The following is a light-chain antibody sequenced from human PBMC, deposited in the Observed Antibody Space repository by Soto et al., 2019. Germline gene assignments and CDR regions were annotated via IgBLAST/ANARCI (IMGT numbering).Light chain of an antibody. CDR1: QGISTY. CDR3: QHSYRPALT. V-gene: IGKV1-39*01. Sequence: IQMTQSPSSLSASVGDRVTITCRASQGISTYLKWFKQKPGKAPELLIYAASSLQSAVPSRFSGSGSGTEFTLTISSLQPEDFATYYCQHSYRPALTFGGGTKVEIK. CDR2: AAS. J-gene: IGKJ4*01.